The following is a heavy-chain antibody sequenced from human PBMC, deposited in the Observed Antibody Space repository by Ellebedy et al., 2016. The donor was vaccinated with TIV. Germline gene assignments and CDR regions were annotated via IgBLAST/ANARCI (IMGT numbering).Heavy chain of an antibody. V-gene: IGHV3-23*01. CDR3: AKYGYPADFGMEV. J-gene: IGHJ6*02. CDR1: GFKFSRFA. Sequence: AGSLRLSXAVSGFKFSRFAMSWVRQSPGKGLEWVSGISSSGSLTYYGDSVKGRVTISRDQSKNTLYLQMNSLRVEDTALYYCAKYGYPADFGMEVWGQGTTVIV. CDR2: ISSSGSLT. D-gene: IGHD5-18*01.